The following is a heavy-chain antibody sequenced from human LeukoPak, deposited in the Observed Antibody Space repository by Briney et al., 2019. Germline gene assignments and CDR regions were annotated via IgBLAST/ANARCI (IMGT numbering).Heavy chain of an antibody. J-gene: IGHJ3*02. CDR2: IYYSGST. CDR1: GGSISSYY. D-gene: IGHD1-1*01. Sequence: SETLSLTCTVSGGSISSYYWSWILQPPGKGLEWIGYIYYSGSTNYNPSLKSRVTISVDTSKNQSSLKLSSVTAADTAVYYCARGPTWSETNDAFDIWGQGTMVTVSS. V-gene: IGHV4-59*01. CDR3: ARGPTWSETNDAFDI.